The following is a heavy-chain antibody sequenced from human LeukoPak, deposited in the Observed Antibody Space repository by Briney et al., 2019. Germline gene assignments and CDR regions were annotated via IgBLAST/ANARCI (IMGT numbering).Heavy chain of an antibody. CDR1: GFTFSSYW. CDR3: ARVYSSTSGNNAFDI. V-gene: IGHV3-7*03. D-gene: IGHD6-6*01. J-gene: IGHJ3*02. Sequence: PGGSLRLSCAVSGFTFSSYWMSWVRQAPGKGLEWVANIKQEGSEKTYVDSVKGRFTISRDNAQNSLYLQMNSLRAEDTAVYYCARVYSSTSGNNAFDIWGQGTMVTVSS. CDR2: IKQEGSEK.